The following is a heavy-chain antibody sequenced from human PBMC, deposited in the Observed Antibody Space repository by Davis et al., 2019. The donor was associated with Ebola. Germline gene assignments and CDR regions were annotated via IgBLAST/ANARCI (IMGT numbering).Heavy chain of an antibody. V-gene: IGHV1-8*01. D-gene: IGHD5/OR15-5a*01. CDR2: MNPNSGNT. Sequence: PSVKVSCKASGYTFTSYDINWVRQATGQGLEWMGWMNPNSGNTGYAQKFQGRVTMTRNTSISTAYMELSSLRSEDTAVYYCASSTRGGDWFDPWGQGTLVTVSS. CDR1: GYTFTSYD. CDR3: ASSTRGGDWFDP. J-gene: IGHJ5*02.